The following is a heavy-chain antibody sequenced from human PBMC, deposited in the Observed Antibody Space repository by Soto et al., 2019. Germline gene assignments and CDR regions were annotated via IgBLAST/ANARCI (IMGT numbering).Heavy chain of an antibody. V-gene: IGHV4-34*01. J-gene: IGHJ6*02. CDR3: ARGVSFRVRGVIRPYSGMDV. CDR1: GGSFSGYY. Sequence: SETLSLTCAVYGGSFSGYYWSWIRQPPGKGLEWIGEINHSGSTNYNPSLKSRVTISVDTSKNQFSLKLSSVTAADTAVYYCARGVSFRVRGVIRPYSGMDVWGQGTTVTVSS. D-gene: IGHD3-10*01. CDR2: INHSGST.